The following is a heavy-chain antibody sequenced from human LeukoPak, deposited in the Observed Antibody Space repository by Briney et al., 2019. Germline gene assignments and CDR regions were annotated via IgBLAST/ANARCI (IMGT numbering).Heavy chain of an antibody. J-gene: IGHJ4*02. Sequence: GSLRLSCAVSGFTFSSYWMSWFRQAPGKGLEWVANINQGGSQKFSVDSVKGRFTISRDNAKNSLSLQMNSLRVEDTAVYYCARDWFDGDYDRFDYWGQGTLVTVSS. V-gene: IGHV3-7*03. CDR3: ARDWFDGDYDRFDY. CDR2: INQGGSQK. CDR1: GFTFSSYW. D-gene: IGHD4-17*01.